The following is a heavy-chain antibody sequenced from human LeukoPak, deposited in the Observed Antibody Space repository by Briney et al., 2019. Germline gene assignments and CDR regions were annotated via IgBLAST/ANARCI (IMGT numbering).Heavy chain of an antibody. CDR2: VYHSGST. CDR3: VRKGDYYDSGGYYRIDF. Sequence: PSETLSLTCTVSGGSINAYYWSWIRQPPGKGLEWIGYVYHSGSTNYNPSLKSRVTMSVDTSNNQFSLKLSSVTAADTAMYYCVRKGDYYDSGGYYRIDFWGQGTLVTVSS. J-gene: IGHJ4*02. D-gene: IGHD3-22*01. V-gene: IGHV4-59*01. CDR1: GGSINAYY.